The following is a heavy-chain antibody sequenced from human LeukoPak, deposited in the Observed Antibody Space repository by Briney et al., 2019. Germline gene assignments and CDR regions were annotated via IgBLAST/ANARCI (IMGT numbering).Heavy chain of an antibody. V-gene: IGHV4-4*07. CDR1: GGSFSDYD. CDR2: IYTSGST. J-gene: IGHJ5*02. D-gene: IGHD3-10*01. Sequence: SESLSLTCAVYGGSFSDYDWSWIRQPPGKGLEWIGRIYTSGSTDYNPSLKSRVTMSVDTSKNQFSLKLSSVTAADTAVYYCARDSGTTGEVKFDPWGQGTLVTVSS. CDR3: ARDSGTTGEVKFDP.